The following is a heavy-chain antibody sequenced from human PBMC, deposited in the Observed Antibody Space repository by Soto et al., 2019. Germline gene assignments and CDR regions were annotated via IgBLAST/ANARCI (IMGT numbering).Heavy chain of an antibody. CDR3: ARVALAAAGTYNWFDP. D-gene: IGHD6-13*01. CDR1: GYTFTNYY. CDR2: IIPYIGNT. Sequence: ASVKVSCKASGYTFTNYYVHWVRQAPAQGLEWMGMIIPYIGNTNYAQKLQGRVTITADKSTSTAYMELSSLRSEDTAVYYCARVALAAAGTYNWFDPWGQGTLVTVSS. J-gene: IGHJ5*02. V-gene: IGHV1-46*01.